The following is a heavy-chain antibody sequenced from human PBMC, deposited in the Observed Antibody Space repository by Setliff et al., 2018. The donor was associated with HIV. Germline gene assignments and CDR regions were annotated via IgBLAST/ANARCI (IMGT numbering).Heavy chain of an antibody. CDR3: AKEAGVMDAFDI. Sequence: PGGSLSLSCAASGFTFSNYAMHWVRQAPGKGLEWVAVISYDGTKEYYADSVKGRFTISRDNSKNTLYLQGGSLRPEDTAVYYCAKEAGVMDAFDIWGQGTMVTVSS. CDR1: GFTFSNYA. CDR2: ISYDGTKE. J-gene: IGHJ3*02. V-gene: IGHV3-30*04. D-gene: IGHD3-16*01.